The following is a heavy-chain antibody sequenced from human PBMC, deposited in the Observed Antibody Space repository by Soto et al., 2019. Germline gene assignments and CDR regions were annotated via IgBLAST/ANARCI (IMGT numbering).Heavy chain of an antibody. CDR1: GGSFSGYY. J-gene: IGHJ4*02. V-gene: IGHV4-34*01. Sequence: QVQLQQWGAGLLKPSETLSLTCAVYGGSFSGYYWSWIRQPPGKGLEWIGEINHSGSTNYNPSLKSRVTISVDTSKNQFSLKLSSVTAADTAVYYCAKVEDSSGYYALSVWGQGTLVTVSS. CDR3: AKVEDSSGYYALSV. D-gene: IGHD3-22*01. CDR2: INHSGST.